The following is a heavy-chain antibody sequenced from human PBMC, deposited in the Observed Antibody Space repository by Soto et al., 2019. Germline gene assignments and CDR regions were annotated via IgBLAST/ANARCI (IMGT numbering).Heavy chain of an antibody. Sequence: QVQLVQSGVEVREPGASVKVSCKASGYTFTSHGISWVRQAPGQGLEWMGWISVYNGNTYYAQKFQGRVTVSTDTSTSTAYMELRSPRSDDTAIYYCARDALYYDSSGYYLYFDYWGQGVLVTVSS. D-gene: IGHD3-22*01. CDR2: ISVYNGNT. CDR1: GYTFTSHG. CDR3: ARDALYYDSSGYYLYFDY. V-gene: IGHV1-18*01. J-gene: IGHJ4*02.